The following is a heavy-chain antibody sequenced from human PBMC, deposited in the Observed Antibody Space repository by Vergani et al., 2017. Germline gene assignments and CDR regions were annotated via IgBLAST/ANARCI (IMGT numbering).Heavy chain of an antibody. CDR3: AKAESSGSGTNWFDP. D-gene: IGHD3-10*01. J-gene: IGHJ5*02. Sequence: VQLLESGGGLVQPGGSLRLSCAASGFTFSSYGMHWVRQAPGKGLEWVAVISYDGSNKYYADSVKGRFTISRDNSKNTLYLQMNSLRAEDTAVYYCAKAESSGSGTNWFDPWGQGTLVTVSS. V-gene: IGHV3-30*18. CDR2: ISYDGSNK. CDR1: GFTFSSYG.